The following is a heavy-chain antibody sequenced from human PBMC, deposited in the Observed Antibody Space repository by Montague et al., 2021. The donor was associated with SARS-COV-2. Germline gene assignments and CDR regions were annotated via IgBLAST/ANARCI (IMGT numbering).Heavy chain of an antibody. Sequence: SETLSLTCAVSRGSFSNYYWTWIRQSPGKGLEWIGEINQGGAPNYTPSLKSRVTISLATSKKQISLNLNSVTVADTAVFFCARGRPVQGSFRHFDSISSGALDIWAQGSLVIVSS. CDR1: RGSFSNYY. CDR3: ARGRPVQGSFRHFDSISSGALDI. D-gene: IGHD3-9*01. V-gene: IGHV4-34*01. CDR2: INQGGAP. J-gene: IGHJ3*02.